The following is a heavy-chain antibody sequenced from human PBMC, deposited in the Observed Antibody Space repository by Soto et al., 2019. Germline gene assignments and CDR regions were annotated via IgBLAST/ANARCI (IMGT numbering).Heavy chain of an antibody. CDR3: ARGWGIAAPGPNWFDP. V-gene: IGHV1-2*02. J-gene: IGHJ5*02. CDR2: INPNNGAT. Sequence: ASVKVSCKAPRYIFTAYFMHWVRQAPGQGLEWMGWINPNNGATHYGLSFQGRVTMTRDTSISTVYLELSRLRSDDTAVYYCARGWGIAAPGPNWFDPWGQGTLVTVSS. CDR1: RYIFTAYF. D-gene: IGHD6-13*01.